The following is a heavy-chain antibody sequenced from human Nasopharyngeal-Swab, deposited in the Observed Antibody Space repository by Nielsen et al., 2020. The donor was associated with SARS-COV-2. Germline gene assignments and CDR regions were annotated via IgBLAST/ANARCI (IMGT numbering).Heavy chain of an antibody. V-gene: IGHV3-11*06. J-gene: IGHJ3*02. Sequence: GESLKISCAASGFTFSDYYMSWIRQAPGKGLEWVSYISRSSSYTNYADSVKGRFTISRDNAKNSLYLQMNSLRAEDTAVYYCARSRITIFGVVIGAFDIWGQETMVTVSS. CDR3: ARSRITIFGVVIGAFDI. CDR2: ISRSSSYT. D-gene: IGHD3-3*01. CDR1: GFTFSDYY.